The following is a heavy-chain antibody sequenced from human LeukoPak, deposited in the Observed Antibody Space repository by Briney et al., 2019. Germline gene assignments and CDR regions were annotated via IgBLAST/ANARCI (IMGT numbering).Heavy chain of an antibody. CDR1: GFTFGGYG. D-gene: IGHD1-1*01. Sequence: PGGSLRLSCAGSGFTFGGYGMHWFRQTPGKGREGVAVIAYDGGRAFYADSVKGRLTISRDNSKNTMSVQMDDLRAEDTAVYYCTRYNNDHFDYWGQGTLVTVSS. V-gene: IGHV3-33*01. CDR2: IAYDGGRA. J-gene: IGHJ4*02. CDR3: TRYNNDHFDY.